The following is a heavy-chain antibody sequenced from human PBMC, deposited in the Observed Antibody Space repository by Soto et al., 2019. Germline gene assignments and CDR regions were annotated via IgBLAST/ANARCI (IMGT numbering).Heavy chain of an antibody. CDR3: ARDSVRITGTTRSYYYYGMDV. V-gene: IGHV4-31*03. CDR2: IYYSGST. J-gene: IGHJ6*02. Sequence: SETLSLTCTVSGGSISRGGYYWSWIRQHPGKGLEWIGYIYYSGSTYYNPSLKSRVTISVDTSKNQFSLKLSSVTAADTAVYYCARDSVRITGTTRSYYYYGMDVWGQGTTVTVSS. CDR1: GGSISRGGYY. D-gene: IGHD1-7*01.